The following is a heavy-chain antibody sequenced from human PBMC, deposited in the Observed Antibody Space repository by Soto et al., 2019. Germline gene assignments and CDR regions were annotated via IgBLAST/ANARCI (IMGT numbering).Heavy chain of an antibody. CDR1: GYTFTGYY. CDR3: ARSVGRVPIVLVPAANVFDI. V-gene: IGHV1-2*04. CDR2: INPNSGGT. Sequence: SVKVSCKASGYTFTGYYMHWVRQAPGQGLEWMGWINPNSGGTNYAQKFQGWVTMTRDTSISTAYMELSRLRSDDTAVYYRARSVGRVPIVLVPAANVFDIWGQGTMVTVSS. D-gene: IGHD2-2*01. J-gene: IGHJ3*02.